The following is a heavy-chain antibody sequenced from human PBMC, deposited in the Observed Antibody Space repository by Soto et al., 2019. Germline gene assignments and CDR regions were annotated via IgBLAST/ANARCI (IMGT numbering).Heavy chain of an antibody. V-gene: IGHV4-59*01. CDR3: ARGDGIQLGSLAGRYYYHKMDV. CDR1: GGSISTYY. CDR2: IYYSGTA. D-gene: IGHD1-1*01. J-gene: IGHJ6*02. Sequence: SETLSLTCTVSGGSISTYYWILVRQPPGKGLEWFGYIYYSGTATYNPSLRSRVTISVDTSKNQFSLRLSSVTASDTAVYYCARGDGIQLGSLAGRYYYHKMDVWGQGTTVTVSS.